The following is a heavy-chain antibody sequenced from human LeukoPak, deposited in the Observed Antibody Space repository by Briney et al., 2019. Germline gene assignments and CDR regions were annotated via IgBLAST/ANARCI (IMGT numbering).Heavy chain of an antibody. CDR3: AHLTVNGYTYDV. CDR1: GLSLDTSGVA. CDR2: VYWNDNK. V-gene: IGHV2-5*01. Sequence: SGPTLVNPTQTLTLTCTFSGLSLDTSGVAVGWIRQPPGEALEWLAHVYWNDNKYYSLSLKSRLTVNKDTSKIQVVLTMTNMDHVDTATYFCAHLTVNGYTYDVWGQGTMVTVSA. D-gene: IGHD5-12*01. J-gene: IGHJ3*01.